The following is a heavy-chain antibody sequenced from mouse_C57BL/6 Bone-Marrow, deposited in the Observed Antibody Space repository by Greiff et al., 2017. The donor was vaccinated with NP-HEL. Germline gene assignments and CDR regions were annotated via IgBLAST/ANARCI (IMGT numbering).Heavy chain of an antibody. CDR1: GYTFTSYW. CDR3: AISTYDGSSYLYYAMDY. D-gene: IGHD1-1*01. V-gene: IGHV1-64*01. Sequence: VQLQQPGAELVKPGASVKLSCKASGYTFTSYWMHWVKQRPGQGLEWIGMIHPNSGSTNYNEKFKSKATLTVDKSSSTAYMQLSSLTSEDSAVYYCAISTYDGSSYLYYAMDYWGQGTSVTVSS. CDR2: IHPNSGST. J-gene: IGHJ4*01.